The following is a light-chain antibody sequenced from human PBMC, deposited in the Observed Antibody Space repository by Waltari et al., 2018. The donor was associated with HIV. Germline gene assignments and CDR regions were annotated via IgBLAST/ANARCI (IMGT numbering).Light chain of an antibody. CDR3: QQYDNLPIT. Sequence: DIQMTQFPSSLSASVGDRVTITCRASQDIGKSLNWYQQRPAEAPKLLIYDASNLETGVPSSFSGSGSGTYFTFTIASLQPEDVATYFCQQYDNLPITFGQGTRLEIK. J-gene: IGKJ5*01. CDR1: QDIGKS. V-gene: IGKV1-33*01. CDR2: DAS.